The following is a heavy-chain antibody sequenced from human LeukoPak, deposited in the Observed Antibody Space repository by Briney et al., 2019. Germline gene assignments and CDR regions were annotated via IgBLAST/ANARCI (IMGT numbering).Heavy chain of an antibody. CDR2: INPNSGGT. CDR3: ARDWEDYYGSGNFYGMDV. CDR1: GYTFTGYY. J-gene: IGHJ6*02. V-gene: IGHV1-2*06. D-gene: IGHD3-10*01. Sequence: ASVKVSCKASGYTFTGYYMHWVRQAPGQGLEWMGRINPNSGGTNYAQKFQGRVTMTRDTSISTAYMELSRLRSDDTAVYYCARDWEDYYGSGNFYGMDVWGQGTTVTVSS.